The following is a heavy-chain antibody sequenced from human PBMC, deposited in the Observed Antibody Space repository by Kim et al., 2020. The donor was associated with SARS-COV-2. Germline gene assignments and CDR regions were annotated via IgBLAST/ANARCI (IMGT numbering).Heavy chain of an antibody. Sequence: GGSLRLSCATSGFIFSAYAMTWVRQAPGKGLEWVSAISGSGDSTYYADSVKGRFTISRDNSRNTLYLQMNSLRAEDTALYFCAKGGVYDILTGPTLDYWGQGALVTVSS. CDR2: ISGSGDST. J-gene: IGHJ4*02. CDR3: AKGGVYDILTGPTLDY. CDR1: GFIFSAYA. V-gene: IGHV3-23*01. D-gene: IGHD3-9*01.